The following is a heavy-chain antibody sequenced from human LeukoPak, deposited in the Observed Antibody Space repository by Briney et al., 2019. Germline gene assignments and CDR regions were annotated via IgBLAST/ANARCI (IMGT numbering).Heavy chain of an antibody. CDR1: GDSVTSNSAT. V-gene: IGHV6-1*01. CDR2: TYYRSRWYN. J-gene: IGHJ4*02. CDR3: ARADPPSTVTMIGGVIHPFDY. Sequence: SQTLSLTCAISGDSVTSNSATWSWIRQSPSRGLEWLGRTYYRSRWYNDYAASVKSRITINPDTSKNQFSLQLKSVTPEDTAVYCCARADPPSTVTMIGGVIHPFDYWGQGTLVTVSS. D-gene: IGHD3-10*01.